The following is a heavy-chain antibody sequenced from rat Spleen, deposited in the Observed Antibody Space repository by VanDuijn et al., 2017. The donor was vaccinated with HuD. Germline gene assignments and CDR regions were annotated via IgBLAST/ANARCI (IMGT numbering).Heavy chain of an antibody. CDR2: ISYEGSST. V-gene: IGHV5-22*01. Sequence: EVQLVESGGGLVQSGRSLKLSCVASGFTFDNYWMSWVRQAPKKGLEWVASISYEGSSTYYGDSVKGRFTISRDNAKNTLYLQMNSLRSEDTATYYCTRPPYNNHFDYWGQGVMVTVSS. D-gene: IGHD1-10*01. CDR3: TRPPYNNHFDY. CDR1: GFTFDNYW. J-gene: IGHJ2*01.